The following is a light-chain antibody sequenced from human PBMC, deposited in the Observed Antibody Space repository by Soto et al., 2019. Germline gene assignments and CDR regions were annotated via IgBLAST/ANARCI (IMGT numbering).Light chain of an antibody. J-gene: IGLJ1*01. CDR2: EVR. Sequence: QSALAQSASVSGSPGQSITISCTGTSSDVGAYSSVSWFQQHPGKAPRLMIYEVRSRPSGVSNRFSGSKSGNTASLTISGLQAEDEADYYCSSYTSNTTLVFGTGTKVT. CDR3: SSYTSNTTLV. V-gene: IGLV2-14*01. CDR1: SSDVGAYSS.